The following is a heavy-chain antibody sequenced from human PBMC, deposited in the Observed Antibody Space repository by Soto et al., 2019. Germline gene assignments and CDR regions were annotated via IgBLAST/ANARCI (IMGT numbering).Heavy chain of an antibody. Sequence: QVQLVQSGAEVKKPGASVKVSCKAPGYTFTGYYMHWVRQAPGQGLEWMGWINPNSGGTNYAQKFQGWVTMTRDTSISTAYMELSRLRSDDTAVYYCARGREGETGAYYFDYWGQGTLVTVSS. V-gene: IGHV1-2*04. J-gene: IGHJ4*02. D-gene: IGHD7-27*01. CDR1: GYTFTGYY. CDR2: INPNSGGT. CDR3: ARGREGETGAYYFDY.